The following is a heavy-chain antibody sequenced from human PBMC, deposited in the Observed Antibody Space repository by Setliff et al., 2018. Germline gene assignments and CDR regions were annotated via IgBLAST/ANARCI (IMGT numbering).Heavy chain of an antibody. CDR2: ISGDGNTV. D-gene: IGHD3-3*01. Sequence: GGSLRLSCAASGFRFSDLYMSWVRQVPGKGLEWLSKISGDGNTVYYADSVRGRVTISRDNHKNTLHLQMNSLRVEDTAIYYCAKSPHDFWSGRVFFDYWGQGMLVTVSS. CDR1: GFRFSDLY. J-gene: IGHJ4*01. V-gene: IGHV3-11*01. CDR3: AKSPHDFWSGRVFFDY.